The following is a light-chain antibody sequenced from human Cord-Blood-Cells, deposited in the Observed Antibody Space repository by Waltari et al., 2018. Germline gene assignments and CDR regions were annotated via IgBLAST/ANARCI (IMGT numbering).Light chain of an antibody. V-gene: IGKV1-39*01. J-gene: IGKJ4*01. Sequence: DTQMAQSPSSLPASVGGRVTITCRASQSISSYLNSHQQKPGKFPKLQIYAAYSLQSGVPSRFSCSGSGTDFTLTISNLQPEDFATYYCQQSYSTPLTFGGGTKGEIK. CDR2: AAY. CDR3: QQSYSTPLT. CDR1: QSISSY.